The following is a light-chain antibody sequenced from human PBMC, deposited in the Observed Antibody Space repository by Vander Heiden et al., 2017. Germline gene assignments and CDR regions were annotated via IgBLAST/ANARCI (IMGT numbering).Light chain of an antibody. Sequence: DIVMTQSPLSLPVTPGEPASIPCRSGQSLLHSNGYNYLDWYLQKPGQSPQLLIYLGSNRASGVPDRFSGSGSGTDFTLKISRVEAEDVGVYYCMQALQTPYTFGQGTKLEIK. V-gene: IGKV2-28*01. CDR3: MQALQTPYT. CDR2: LGS. J-gene: IGKJ2*01. CDR1: QSLLHSNGYNY.